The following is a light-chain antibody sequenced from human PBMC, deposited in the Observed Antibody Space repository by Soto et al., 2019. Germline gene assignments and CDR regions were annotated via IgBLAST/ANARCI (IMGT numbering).Light chain of an antibody. Sequence: QTVVTQEPSFSVSPGGTVTLTCGLSSGSVSTSYYPSWYQQTPGQAPRTLIYSTNTRSSGVPDRFSGSILGNKAALTITGAQADDESDYYCVLYMGGGRYVFGTGTKLTVL. CDR1: SGSVSTSYY. V-gene: IGLV8-61*01. CDR3: VLYMGGGRYV. J-gene: IGLJ1*01. CDR2: STN.